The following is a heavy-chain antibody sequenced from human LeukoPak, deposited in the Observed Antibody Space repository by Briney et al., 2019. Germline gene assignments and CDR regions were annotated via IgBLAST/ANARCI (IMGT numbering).Heavy chain of an antibody. CDR1: GGSFSGYY. J-gene: IGHJ4*02. Sequence: SESLSLTCADYGGSFSGYYWSWIRQPPGKGLEWIGEINHSGSTNYNPSLKSRVTISVHTPKNQFSLKLSSVTAADTAVYYCARGRLGSSLYSSTDYYFDYWGQGTLVTVSS. D-gene: IGHD6-13*01. CDR3: ARGRLGSSLYSSTDYYFDY. CDR2: INHSGST. V-gene: IGHV4-34*01.